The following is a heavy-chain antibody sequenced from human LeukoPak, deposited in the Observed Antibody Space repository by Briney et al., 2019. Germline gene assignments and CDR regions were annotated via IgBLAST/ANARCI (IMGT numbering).Heavy chain of an antibody. CDR3: AREGGSGSYSRHYYFDY. V-gene: IGHV3-53*01. J-gene: IGHJ4*02. Sequence: GGSLRLSCAASGFTVSGNYMSWIRQAPGKGLEWVSVLYSGGTTYYADSVKGRFAISRDNSKNTLYLQMNSLRAEDTAVYYCAREGGSGSYSRHYYFDYWGQGTLVTVSS. CDR2: LYSGGTT. D-gene: IGHD3-10*01. CDR1: GFTVSGNY.